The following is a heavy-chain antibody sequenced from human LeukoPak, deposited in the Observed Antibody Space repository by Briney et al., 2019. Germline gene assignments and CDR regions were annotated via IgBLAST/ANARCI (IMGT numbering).Heavy chain of an antibody. Sequence: PGRSLRLSCAASGFTFSSYSMNWVRQAPGKGLEWVSYISSSSSTIYYADSVKGRFTISRDNAKNSLYLQMNSLRAEDTAVYYCASSLSHYYDSSGYFDYWGQGTLVTVSS. CDR3: ASSLSHYYDSSGYFDY. CDR2: ISSSSSTI. J-gene: IGHJ4*02. D-gene: IGHD3-22*01. V-gene: IGHV3-48*04. CDR1: GFTFSSYS.